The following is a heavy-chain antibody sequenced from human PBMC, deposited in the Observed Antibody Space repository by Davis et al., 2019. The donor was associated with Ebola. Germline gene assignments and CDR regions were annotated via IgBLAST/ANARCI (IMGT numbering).Heavy chain of an antibody. V-gene: IGHV1-18*04. CDR1: GYTFTSYG. CDR3: ATEGSSSEFDN. J-gene: IGHJ4*02. D-gene: IGHD6-13*01. Sequence: ASVKVSCKASGYTFTSYGISWVRQAPGQGLEWMGWISAYNGNTNYAQKLQGRVTMTTDTSSNTAYMELRSLRFEDTAVYFCATEGSSSEFDNWGQGTLVTVSS. CDR2: ISAYNGNT.